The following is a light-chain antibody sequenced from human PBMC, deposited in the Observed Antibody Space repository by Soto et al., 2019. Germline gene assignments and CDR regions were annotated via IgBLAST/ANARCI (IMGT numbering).Light chain of an antibody. CDR1: QSLSANY. CDR2: STS. CDR3: EQYGSLPWT. V-gene: IGKV3-20*01. J-gene: IGKJ1*01. Sequence: EIVLTQSPGTLSLSPGERATLSCRASQSLSANYLAWYQQKSDQAPRLLIYSTSSRAPGIPDRFSGSGSGTDFTLTISRLEPEDFAVYHCEQYGSLPWTFGQGTKLEI.